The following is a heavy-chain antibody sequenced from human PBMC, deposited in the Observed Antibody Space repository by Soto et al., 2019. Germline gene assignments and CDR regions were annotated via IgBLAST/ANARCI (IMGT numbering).Heavy chain of an antibody. J-gene: IGHJ4*02. CDR2: IGGGGIST. Sequence: EVQLVDSGGGLEQPGGSLRLSCAASGFIFSNYAMSWVRQAPGKGLEWVSAIGGGGISTYYDDSVRGRFTISRDNSRNTLFLQMNSLRAEDTAVYYCAKGSSGFRPYYFDYWGQGVLVTVAS. CDR3: AKGSSGFRPYYFDY. CDR1: GFIFSNYA. V-gene: IGHV3-23*04. D-gene: IGHD3-10*01.